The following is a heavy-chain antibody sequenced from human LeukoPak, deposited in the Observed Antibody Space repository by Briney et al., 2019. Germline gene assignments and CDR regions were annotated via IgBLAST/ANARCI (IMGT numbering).Heavy chain of an antibody. D-gene: IGHD3-16*02. CDR1: GYTFTGYY. CDR3: AGTILGELSLYAFDI. V-gene: IGHV1-2*02. Sequence: ASVKVSCKASGYTFTGYYMHWVRQAPGQGLEWMGWINPNSGGTNYAQKFQGRVTMTRDMSTSTVYMELSSLRSEDTAVYYCAGTILGELSLYAFDIWGQGTMVTVSS. CDR2: INPNSGGT. J-gene: IGHJ3*02.